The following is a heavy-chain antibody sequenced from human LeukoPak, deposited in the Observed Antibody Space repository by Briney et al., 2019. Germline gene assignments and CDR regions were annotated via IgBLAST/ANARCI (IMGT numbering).Heavy chain of an antibody. V-gene: IGHV3-23*01. CDR1: GFTFSSYG. Sequence: PGGTLRLSCAASGFTFSSYGMSWVRQAPGKGLEWVSAISGSGGSTYYADSVKGRFTISRDNSKNTLYLQMNSLRAEDTAVYYCAKGDSGGSYDYFGYWGQGTLVTVSS. CDR2: ISGSGGST. D-gene: IGHD2-15*01. J-gene: IGHJ4*02. CDR3: AKGDSGGSYDYFGY.